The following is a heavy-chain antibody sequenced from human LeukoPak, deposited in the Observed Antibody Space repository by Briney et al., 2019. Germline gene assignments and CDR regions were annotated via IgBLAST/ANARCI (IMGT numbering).Heavy chain of an antibody. CDR2: IIPIFGTA. CDR3: ARVKSYMGWFDP. CDR1: GGTFSSYA. V-gene: IGHV1-69*13. J-gene: IGHJ5*02. D-gene: IGHD1-1*01. Sequence: ASVKVSCKASGGTFSSYAISWVRQAPGQGLEWMGGIIPIFGTANYAQKFQGRVTITADESTSTAYMELSSVRSEDTAVYYCARVKSYMGWFDPWGQGTLSPSPQ.